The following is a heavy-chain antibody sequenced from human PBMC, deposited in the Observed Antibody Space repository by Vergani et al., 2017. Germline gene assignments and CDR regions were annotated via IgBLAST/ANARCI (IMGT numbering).Heavy chain of an antibody. J-gene: IGHJ5*02. CDR3: ARGDSGYSDFWSGDYTPYGSNLFDP. CDR2: IYHSGST. D-gene: IGHD3-3*01. V-gene: IGHV4-38-2*01. Sequence: QVQLQESGPGLVKPSETLSLTCAVSGYSISSGYYWGWIRQPPGKGLEWIGSIYHSGSTYYNPSLKSRVTRSVDTSKNQFSLKLSSVTAADTAVYYCARGDSGYSDFWSGDYTPYGSNLFDPWGQGTLVTVSS. CDR1: GYSISSGYY.